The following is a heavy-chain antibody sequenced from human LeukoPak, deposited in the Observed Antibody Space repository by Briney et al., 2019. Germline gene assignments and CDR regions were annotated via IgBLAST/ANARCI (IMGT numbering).Heavy chain of an antibody. CDR2: ISGSGGST. Sequence: GGSLRLSCAASGFTFRSYAMNWVRQAPGKGLEWVAVISGSGGSTYYADSVKGRFTISRDNAKNSLYLQMNSLRAEDTAVYYCARDQVEYYDFWSGYDYYGMDVWGQGTTVTVSS. J-gene: IGHJ6*02. V-gene: IGHV3-23*01. D-gene: IGHD3-3*01. CDR3: ARDQVEYYDFWSGYDYYGMDV. CDR1: GFTFRSYA.